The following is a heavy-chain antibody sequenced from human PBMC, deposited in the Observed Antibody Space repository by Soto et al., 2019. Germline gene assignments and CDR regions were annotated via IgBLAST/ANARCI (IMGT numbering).Heavy chain of an antibody. CDR3: ARPRGYSSSWYAALDYYYYGMDV. CDR1: GGSISSSSYY. D-gene: IGHD6-13*01. CDR2: IYYSGST. J-gene: IGHJ6*02. Sequence: SETLSLTCTVSGGSISSSSYYWGWIRQPPGKGLEWIGSIYYSGSTYYNPSLKSRVTISVDTSKNQFSLKLSSVTAADTAVYYCARPRGYSSSWYAALDYYYYGMDVWAQGTTVTVSS. V-gene: IGHV4-39*01.